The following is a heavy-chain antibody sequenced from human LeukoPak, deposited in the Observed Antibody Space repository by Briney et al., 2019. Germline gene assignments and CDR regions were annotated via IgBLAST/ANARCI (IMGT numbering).Heavy chain of an antibody. Sequence: SVKVSCKASGGTFSSYAISWVRQATGQGLEWMGGIIPIFGTANYAQKFQGRVTITADESTSTDYMELSSLRSEDTAVYYCARDSSGGSYYYFDYWGQGTLVTVSS. J-gene: IGHJ4*02. CDR1: GGTFSSYA. CDR3: ARDSSGGSYYYFDY. V-gene: IGHV1-69*13. D-gene: IGHD3-22*01. CDR2: IIPIFGTA.